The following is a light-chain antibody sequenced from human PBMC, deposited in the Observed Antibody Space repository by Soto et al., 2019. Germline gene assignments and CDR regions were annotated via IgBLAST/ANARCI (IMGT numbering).Light chain of an antibody. CDR3: HQRQSWPRT. V-gene: IGKV3-11*01. CDR1: QYVGTR. Sequence: EIVLTQSPGTLSSSPGETATLSCRASQYVGTRLAWYQHKPGQAPRLLIYYTSNRATGIPARFSGSGSGTDFTLTISSLAPEDFAIYYCHQRQSWPRTFGQGTKVDIK. CDR2: YTS. J-gene: IGKJ1*01.